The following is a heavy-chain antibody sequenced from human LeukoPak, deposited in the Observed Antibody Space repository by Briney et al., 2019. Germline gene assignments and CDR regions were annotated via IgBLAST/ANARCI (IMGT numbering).Heavy chain of an antibody. J-gene: IGHJ3*02. V-gene: IGHV1-69*13. CDR2: IIPIFGTA. Sequence: EASVKVSCKASGGTFSSYAISWVRQAPGQGLEWMGGIIPIFGTANYAQKFQGRVTITADESTSTAYMELSSLRSEDTAVYYCARDHDYGAAFDIWGQGTMVTVSS. CDR3: ARDHDYGAAFDI. CDR1: GGTFSSYA. D-gene: IGHD4-17*01.